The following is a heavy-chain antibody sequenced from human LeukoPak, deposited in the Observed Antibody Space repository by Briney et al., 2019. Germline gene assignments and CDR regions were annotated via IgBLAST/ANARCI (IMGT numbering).Heavy chain of an antibody. J-gene: IGHJ3*02. CDR1: GFTSSGSW. CDR2: IKPDGSNK. Sequence: GGSLRLSCAASGFTSSGSWMTWVRQAPGKGLEWVANIKPDGSNKYYVDSVKGRFTISRDNGKKSLYLQMNDLRDEDTALYYCAKDGEAFDIWGQGTMVTVSS. V-gene: IGHV3-7*01. D-gene: IGHD3-10*01. CDR3: AKDGEAFDI.